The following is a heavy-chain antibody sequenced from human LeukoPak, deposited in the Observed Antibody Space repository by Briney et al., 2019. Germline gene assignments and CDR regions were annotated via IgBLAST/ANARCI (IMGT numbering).Heavy chain of an antibody. J-gene: IGHJ6*02. Sequence: GGSLRLSCAASGFTFSSYGMHWVRQAPGKGLEWVAVISYDGSNKYYADSVKGRFTISRDNSKNTLYLQTNSLRAEDTAVYYCAKDRASYYPYYYYYGMDVWGQGTTVTVSS. V-gene: IGHV3-30*18. CDR3: AKDRASYYPYYYYYGMDV. D-gene: IGHD1-26*01. CDR1: GFTFSSYG. CDR2: ISYDGSNK.